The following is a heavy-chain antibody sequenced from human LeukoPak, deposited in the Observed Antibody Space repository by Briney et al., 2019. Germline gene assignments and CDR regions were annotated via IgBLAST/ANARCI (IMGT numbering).Heavy chain of an antibody. CDR1: GGSISSGDYY. D-gene: IGHD3-10*01. Sequence: SQTLSLTCTVSGGSISSGDYYWSWIRQPPGKGLEWIGYIYYSGSTYYNPSLKSRVTISVDTSKNQFSLKLSSVTAADTAVYYRASSKYYYGSGSYYKGRWFDPWGQGTLVTVSS. V-gene: IGHV4-30-4*01. CDR2: IYYSGST. CDR3: ASSKYYYGSGSYYKGRWFDP. J-gene: IGHJ5*02.